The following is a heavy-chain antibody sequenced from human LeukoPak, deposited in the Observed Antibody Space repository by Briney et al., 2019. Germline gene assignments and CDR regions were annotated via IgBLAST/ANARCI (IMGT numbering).Heavy chain of an antibody. CDR1: GYTFTGYY. Sequence: APVKVSCKASGYTFTGYYMHWVRQAPRQGLEWMGWINPNSGGTNYAQKFQGRVTMTRDTSISTAYMELSRLRSDDTAVYYCARDIISRWNYYMDVWGKGTTVTVSS. D-gene: IGHD3-10*01. CDR3: ARDIISRWNYYMDV. CDR2: INPNSGGT. J-gene: IGHJ6*03. V-gene: IGHV1-2*02.